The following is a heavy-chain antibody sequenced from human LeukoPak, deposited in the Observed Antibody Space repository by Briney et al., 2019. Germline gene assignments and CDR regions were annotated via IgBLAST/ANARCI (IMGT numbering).Heavy chain of an antibody. CDR1: GGSISSYY. CDR2: MYHSGST. CDR3: ARDKGGTYYYGSGSFYYYGMDV. D-gene: IGHD3-10*01. Sequence: SETLSLTCTVSGGSISSYYWSWIRQPPGKGLEWIGYMYHSGSTNHNPSLKSRVTISVDTSKNQFSLKLSSVTAADTAVYYCARDKGGTYYYGSGSFYYYGMDVWGQGTTVTVSS. V-gene: IGHV4-59*01. J-gene: IGHJ6*02.